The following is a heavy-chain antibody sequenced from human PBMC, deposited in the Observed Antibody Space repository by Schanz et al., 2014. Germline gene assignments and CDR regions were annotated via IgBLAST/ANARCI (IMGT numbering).Heavy chain of an antibody. Sequence: QVQLVQSGAEVKKPGASMKVSCKASGRTFIVYHVLHWVRQAPGQGLEWMGWINPNSGGTNYAQKFQGRVTMTSDTSISTANMELSRLRSDDTAVYYCAVVVPASYAFDMWGQGTMVTVSS. CDR2: INPNSGGT. D-gene: IGHD2-2*01. V-gene: IGHV1-2*02. CDR3: AVVVPASYAFDM. J-gene: IGHJ3*02. CDR1: GRTFIVYH.